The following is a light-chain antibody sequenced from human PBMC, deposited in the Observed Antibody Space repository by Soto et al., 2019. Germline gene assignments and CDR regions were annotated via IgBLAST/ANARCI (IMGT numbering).Light chain of an antibody. J-gene: IGKJ3*01. CDR1: QSAYSSY. CDR3: QQYYSYPFT. Sequence: PGDRATLSCRSSQSAYSSYLSWYQQKPGQAPRLLIYGASNRATGIPDRFSGSGSGTDFTLTISGLEPEDFAVYYCQQYYSYPFTFGPGTKVDIK. V-gene: IGKV3-20*01. CDR2: GAS.